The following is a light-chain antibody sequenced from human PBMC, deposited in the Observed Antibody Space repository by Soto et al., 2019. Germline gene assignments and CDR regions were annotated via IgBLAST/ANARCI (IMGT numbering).Light chain of an antibody. V-gene: IGLV2-14*01. CDR3: SSYTSSGTLGYV. CDR2: QVS. Sequence: QSALTQPASVSGSPGQSITISCTGTNSDVGGYNYVSWYQQHPGKVPKLMIYQVSNRPSGVSYRFSGSKPGNAASLTISGLQPEDEADYYCSSYTSSGTLGYVFGGGTKVTVL. CDR1: NSDVGGYNY. J-gene: IGLJ1*01.